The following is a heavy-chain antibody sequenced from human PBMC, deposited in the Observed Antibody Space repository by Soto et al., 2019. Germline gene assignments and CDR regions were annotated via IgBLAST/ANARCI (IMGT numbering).Heavy chain of an antibody. J-gene: IGHJ4*02. CDR3: ARISAASNSDY. V-gene: IGHV3-23*01. Sequence: GSLRLSCEASGFAFSTYAMTWVRQAPGKGLDWVSAISYDGGAAFYKDSVKGRFTISRDNSKNTLYLQMSSLRADDTAVYYCARISAASNSDYWGQGTLVTVSS. D-gene: IGHD2-15*01. CDR1: GFAFSTYA. CDR2: ISYDGGAA.